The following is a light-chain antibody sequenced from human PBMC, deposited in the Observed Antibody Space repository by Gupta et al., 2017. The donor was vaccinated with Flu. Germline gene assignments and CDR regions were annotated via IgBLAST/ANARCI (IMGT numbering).Light chain of an antibody. CDR3: QQLKGDPLT. V-gene: IGKV1-9*01. CDR2: AAS. J-gene: IGKJ2*01. CDR1: QGISSR. Sequence: PSFLSASVRDRVTITCRASQGISSRLAWYQPKPGRAPKLLIYAASTLQSGVPSRVSGSGSGTEFTITIRSLQPEDVATYYRQQLKGDPLTFGQGTKLEIK.